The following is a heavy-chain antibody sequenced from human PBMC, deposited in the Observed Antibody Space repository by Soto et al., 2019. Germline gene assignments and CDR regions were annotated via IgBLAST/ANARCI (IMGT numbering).Heavy chain of an antibody. CDR1: GFTFSSHV. Sequence: EVQLLESGGGLVQPGGSLRLSCAASGFTFSSHVMNWVRQAPGKGLEWVAAISGGGGTTYYGDPVEGRFTRSRDNSNNTLYLQMNSLRADDTAVYYCARGPRAPPPHDYGMDVWGQGTTVTVSS. CDR3: ARGPRAPPPHDYGMDV. CDR2: ISGGGGTT. J-gene: IGHJ6*02. V-gene: IGHV3-23*01.